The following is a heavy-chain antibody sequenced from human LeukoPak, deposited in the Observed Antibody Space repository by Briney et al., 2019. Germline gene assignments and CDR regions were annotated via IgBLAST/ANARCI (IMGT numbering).Heavy chain of an antibody. J-gene: IGHJ3*02. V-gene: IGHV3-74*01. CDR2: INPDGSTT. D-gene: IGHD3-22*01. Sequence: PGGSLRLSCAASGFSISTYWIHWVRQAPGKGLVWVSRINPDGSTTYYADSVKGRITISRDNAKNTLYLQMNSLRAEDTAVYYCVRPRYYDSSGYYGSSAFDIWGQGTMVTVSS. CDR3: VRPRYYDSSGYYGSSAFDI. CDR1: GFSISTYW.